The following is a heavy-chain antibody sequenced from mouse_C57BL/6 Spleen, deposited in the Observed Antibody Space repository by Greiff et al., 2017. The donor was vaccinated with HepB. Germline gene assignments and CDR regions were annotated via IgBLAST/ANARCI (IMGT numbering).Heavy chain of an antibody. Sequence: VQLQQSGPELVKPGASVKISCKASGYTFTDYYMNWVKQSHGKSLEWIGDINPNNGGTSYNQKFKGKATLTVDKSSSTAYMELRSLTSEDSAVYYCARPNWFFDYWGQGTTLTVSS. CDR3: ARPNWFFDY. CDR1: GYTFTDYY. V-gene: IGHV1-26*01. D-gene: IGHD4-1*01. CDR2: INPNNGGT. J-gene: IGHJ2*01.